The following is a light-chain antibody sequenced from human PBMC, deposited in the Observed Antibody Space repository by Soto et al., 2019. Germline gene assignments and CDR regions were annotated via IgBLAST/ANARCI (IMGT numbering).Light chain of an antibody. CDR2: NVY. J-gene: IGLJ1*01. V-gene: IGLV2-14*03. Sequence: QSALTQPASVSGSPGQSITISCTGTSSDVGAYNFVSWHQQHPGKAPKLMIYNVYDRPSGISYRFSGSKSGNTASLTISGLQGEDEADYYRSAYTVSRTYVYGTGTKGTVL. CDR1: SSDVGAYNF. CDR3: SAYTVSRTYV.